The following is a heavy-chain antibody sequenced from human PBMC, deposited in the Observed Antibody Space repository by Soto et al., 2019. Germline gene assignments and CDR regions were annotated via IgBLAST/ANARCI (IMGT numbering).Heavy chain of an antibody. D-gene: IGHD2-2*01. Sequence: EVQLLESGGGLVQPGGSLRLSCAASGFTFNTYTMRWVRQAPGKGLEWVSGISGSAGSTYYADSVKGRLTISKDNSKNTLFLQMNSLRAGDTAIYYCARQQGFCTTTSCYEVGWFDHWGQGTLVTVSS. CDR1: GFTFNTYT. J-gene: IGHJ5*02. CDR3: ARQQGFCTTTSCYEVGWFDH. V-gene: IGHV3-23*01. CDR2: ISGSAGST.